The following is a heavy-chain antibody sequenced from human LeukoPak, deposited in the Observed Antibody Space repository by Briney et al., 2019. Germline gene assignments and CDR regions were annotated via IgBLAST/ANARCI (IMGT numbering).Heavy chain of an antibody. CDR3: ARGAYSSGSYYFDH. D-gene: IGHD6-19*01. CDR2: IIPMFGTA. V-gene: IGHV1-69*13. J-gene: IGHJ4*02. Sequence: ASVTVSCEASGGTFTSYVITWVRQAPGQGLEWMGGIIPMFGTADYAQKFQGRVTITADESTSTAYMQLSSLRSEGTAVYYCARGAYSSGSYYFDHWGQGTLVTVSS. CDR1: GGTFTSYV.